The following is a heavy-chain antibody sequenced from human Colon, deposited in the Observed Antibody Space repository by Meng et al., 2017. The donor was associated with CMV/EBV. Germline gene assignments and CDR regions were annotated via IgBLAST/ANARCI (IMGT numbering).Heavy chain of an antibody. CDR2: INQDGSDT. V-gene: IGHV3-7*01. J-gene: IGHJ4*02. CDR3: ARHECSKSNCYDY. D-gene: IGHD2-2*01. CDR1: GFTFSSYA. Sequence: GESLKISCAASGFTFSSYAMHWVRQAPEKGLEWVAIINQDGSDTYYADSVKGRFTISRDNAKNSLYLQMNSLRGEDTAVYYCARHECSKSNCYDYWGQGSLVTVSS.